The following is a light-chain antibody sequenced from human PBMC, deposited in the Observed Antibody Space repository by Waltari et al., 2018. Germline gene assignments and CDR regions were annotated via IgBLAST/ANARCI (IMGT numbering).Light chain of an antibody. CDR2: KVT. J-gene: IGKJ3*01. CDR3: MQSTKDPFT. V-gene: IGKV2D-29*02. Sequence: DIVMTQTPLSLPVTPGEPASISCRSSQSLLHSNGNTYLHWYLQKPGQSPRLLIYKVTNRESWVPDRFSGSGSGTDFTLKISRVEPEDVGVYYCMQSTKDPFTFGPGTKLDIK. CDR1: QSLLHSNGNTY.